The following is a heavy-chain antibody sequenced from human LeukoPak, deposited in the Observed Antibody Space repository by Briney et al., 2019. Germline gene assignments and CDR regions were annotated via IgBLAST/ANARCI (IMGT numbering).Heavy chain of an antibody. CDR2: SSSSGSST. Sequence: PGGSLRLSCAASGFSFSDYYMNWIRQAPGKGLEWVSYSSSSGSSTYYADSVKGRFTISRDYAKNALFLQMNSLRAEDTAVYYCTAAPNTTPGSLGHWGQGSLVTVCS. J-gene: IGHJ4*02. CDR3: TAAPNTTPGSLGH. CDR1: GFSFSDYY. D-gene: IGHD6-25*01. V-gene: IGHV3-11*01.